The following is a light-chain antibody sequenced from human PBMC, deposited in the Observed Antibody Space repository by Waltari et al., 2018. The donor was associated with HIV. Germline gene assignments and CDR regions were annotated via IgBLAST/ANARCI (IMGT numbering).Light chain of an antibody. CDR3: SSYAGSNNLV. CDR2: EVY. J-gene: IGLJ2*01. CDR1: SSDVGGYYY. V-gene: IGLV2-8*01. Sequence: QSALTQPPSASGSPGQSVTISCTGTSSDVGGYYYVSWYQQHPGKAPTLMIYEVYKRPSGVPDRFSCSKSGNTAALTVSGLQAEDDADYYCSSYAGSNNLVFGGGTKLTVL.